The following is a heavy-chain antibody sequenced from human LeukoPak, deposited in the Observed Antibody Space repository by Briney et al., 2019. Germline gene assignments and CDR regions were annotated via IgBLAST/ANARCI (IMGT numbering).Heavy chain of an antibody. CDR2: ISSSGSTI. V-gene: IGHV3-48*03. J-gene: IGHJ4*02. D-gene: IGHD5-12*01. Sequence: GGSLRLSCAASGFTFSSYEMNWVRQAPGKGLEWVSYISSSGSTIYYADSVKGRFTISRDNAKNSPYLQMNSLRAEDTAVYYCAREATSYSGYEIDYWGQGTLVTVSS. CDR3: AREATSYSGYEIDY. CDR1: GFTFSSYE.